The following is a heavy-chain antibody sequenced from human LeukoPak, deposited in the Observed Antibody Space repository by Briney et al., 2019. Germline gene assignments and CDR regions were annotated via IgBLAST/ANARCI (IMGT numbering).Heavy chain of an antibody. Sequence: GGSLRLSCAASGFTFDDYAMHWVRQAPGKGLEWVSGISWNSGSIGYADSVKGRFTISRDNAKNSLYLQLNSLRAEDTALYYCAKDRVGGNFDYYGMDVWGQGTTVTVSS. V-gene: IGHV3-9*01. D-gene: IGHD4-23*01. CDR1: GFTFDDYA. J-gene: IGHJ6*02. CDR3: AKDRVGGNFDYYGMDV. CDR2: ISWNSGSI.